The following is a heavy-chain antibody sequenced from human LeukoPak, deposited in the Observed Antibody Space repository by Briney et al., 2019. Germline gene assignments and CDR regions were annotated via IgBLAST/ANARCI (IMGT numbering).Heavy chain of an antibody. D-gene: IGHD2-15*01. CDR2: ISYSGNT. CDR1: GGSISSFY. J-gene: IGHJ1*01. V-gene: IGHV4-59*01. Sequence: SETLSLTCTVSGGSISSFYWSWIRQPPGKGLEWIGYISYSGNTDYNPSLKSRVTISADTPKNQFSLRLSSVTAADTAVYYCARVVLTYTTRWSEFFHLWGQGTLVTVSS. CDR3: ARVVLTYTTRWSEFFHL.